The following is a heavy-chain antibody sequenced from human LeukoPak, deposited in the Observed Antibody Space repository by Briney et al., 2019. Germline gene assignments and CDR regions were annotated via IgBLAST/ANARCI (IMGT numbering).Heavy chain of an antibody. D-gene: IGHD3-10*01. CDR2: ISYDGSNK. V-gene: IGHV3-30*18. J-gene: IGHJ6*02. Sequence: GGSLRLSCAASGFTFSAYGMHWVRQAPGRGLEWVAVISYDGSNKYYADSVKGRFTISREISKNTLYLQMNSLRAEDTAVFYCAKGFGSGNYYYGMDVWGQGTTVTVSS. CDR1: GFTFSAYG. CDR3: AKGFGSGNYYYGMDV.